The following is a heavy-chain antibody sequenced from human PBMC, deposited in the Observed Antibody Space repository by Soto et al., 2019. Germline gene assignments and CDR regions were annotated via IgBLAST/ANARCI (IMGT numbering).Heavy chain of an antibody. V-gene: IGHV3-23*01. Sequence: GGALRLSCAASGCIFSSSAMSWGRQAPGKGLEWVSAISGTGGSAYYAESVKGRFTISRDNSKNMLYLQMNSLRAEDTAVYYCAKGTQVWSPLDYWGQGTLVTVSS. CDR2: ISGTGGSA. J-gene: IGHJ4*02. D-gene: IGHD5-18*01. CDR3: AKGTQVWSPLDY. CDR1: GCIFSSSA.